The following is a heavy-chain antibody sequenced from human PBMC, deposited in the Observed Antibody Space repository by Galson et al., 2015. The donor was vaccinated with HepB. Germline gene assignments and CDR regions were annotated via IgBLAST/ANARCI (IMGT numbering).Heavy chain of an antibody. CDR3: ARDRGSTVVTPYMEFSDYYYYGTDV. J-gene: IGHJ6*02. Sequence: SVKVPCKASGYTFTSYYMHWVRQAPGQGLEWMGIINPSGGSTSYAQKLQGRVTMTRDTSTSTVYMELSSLRSEDTAVYYCARDRGSTVVTPYMEFSDYYYYGTDVWGQGTTVTVSS. CDR2: INPSGGST. V-gene: IGHV1-46*04. CDR1: GYTFTSYY. D-gene: IGHD4-23*01.